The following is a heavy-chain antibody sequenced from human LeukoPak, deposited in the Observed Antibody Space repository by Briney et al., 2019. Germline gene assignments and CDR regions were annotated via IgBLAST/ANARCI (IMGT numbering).Heavy chain of an antibody. CDR2: ISGSGGST. CDR1: GFTFSSYA. V-gene: IGHV3-23*01. D-gene: IGHD6-13*01. Sequence: GGSLRLSCAASGFTFSSYALSWVRQTPGKGLEWVSAISGSGGSTYYADSVKGRFTISRDNSKNALYLQMNSLRAEDTAVYYCAREKTGDSSSWYGAYYYYYMDVWGKGTTVTVSS. CDR3: AREKTGDSSSWYGAYYYYYMDV. J-gene: IGHJ6*03.